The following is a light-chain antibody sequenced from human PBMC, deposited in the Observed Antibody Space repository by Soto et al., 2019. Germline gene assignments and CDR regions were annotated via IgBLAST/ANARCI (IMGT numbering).Light chain of an antibody. CDR1: QSVSSNY. V-gene: IGKV3-20*01. J-gene: IGKJ4*01. CDR3: QQYSSSPLT. CDR2: GAS. Sequence: ESVLMQKPGILSLSPGERATLSCRASQSVSSNYLAWYQHTPGQSPRLLIYGASSRATGIPDRFSGSGSGTDFTLTISRLEPEDFAVYFCQQYSSSPLTFGGGTKV.